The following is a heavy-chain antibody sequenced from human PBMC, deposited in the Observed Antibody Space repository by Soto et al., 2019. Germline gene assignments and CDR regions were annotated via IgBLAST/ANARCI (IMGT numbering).Heavy chain of an antibody. CDR1: GGSISSGGTGSY. D-gene: IGHD1-1*01. Sequence: QVQLQESGPGLVKPSQTLSLTCPVSGGSISSGGTGSYWTWIRQLPGKGLEWIGYIYYTGNTYYNPSRKSRPTISIDTSENQFSLKLTSVTAADTAVYFCASGHDAYKVRYWGQGTLVTVSS. J-gene: IGHJ4*02. V-gene: IGHV4-31*03. CDR2: IYYTGNT. CDR3: ASGHDAYKVRY.